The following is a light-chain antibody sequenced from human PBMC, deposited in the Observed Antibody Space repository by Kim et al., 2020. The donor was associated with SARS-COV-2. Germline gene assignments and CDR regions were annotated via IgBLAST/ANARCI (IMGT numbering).Light chain of an antibody. Sequence: ATINCKSSQSVLYSSNNKNYLAWYQQKPGQPPKLLISWASTRESGVPDRFSDSGSGTDFTLTISSLQAEDVAVYLCQQYSSPPWTFGQGTKVDIK. CDR1: QSVLYSSNNKNY. J-gene: IGKJ1*01. V-gene: IGKV4-1*01. CDR3: QQYSSPPWT. CDR2: WAS.